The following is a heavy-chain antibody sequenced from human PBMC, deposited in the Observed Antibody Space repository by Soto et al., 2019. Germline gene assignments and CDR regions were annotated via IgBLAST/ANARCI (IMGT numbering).Heavy chain of an antibody. V-gene: IGHV4-34*01. D-gene: IGHD6-13*01. CDR1: GGSFSGYY. CDR2: INHSGST. Sequence: SETLSLTCAVYGGSFSGYYWSWIRQPPGKELEWIGEINHSGSTNYNPCLKSRVTKSVDTSKNQFSLKLSSVTAADTAVYYCARSPQLVRFALFWGQGTLVTVSS. CDR3: ARSPQLVRFALF. J-gene: IGHJ4*02.